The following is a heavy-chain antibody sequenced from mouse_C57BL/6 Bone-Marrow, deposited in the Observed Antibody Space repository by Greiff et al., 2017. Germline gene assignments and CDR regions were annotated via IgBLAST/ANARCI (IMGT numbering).Heavy chain of an antibody. CDR1: GFTFSDYG. Sequence: EVKVVESGGGLVKPGGSLKLSCAASGFTFSDYGMHWVRQAPEKGLEWVAYISSGSSTIYYADTVKGRFTISRDNAKNTLFLQMTSLRSEDTAMYYCSRTYYYGSSYAMDYWGQGTSVTVPS. J-gene: IGHJ4*01. D-gene: IGHD1-1*01. CDR2: ISSGSSTI. CDR3: SRTYYYGSSYAMDY. V-gene: IGHV5-17*01.